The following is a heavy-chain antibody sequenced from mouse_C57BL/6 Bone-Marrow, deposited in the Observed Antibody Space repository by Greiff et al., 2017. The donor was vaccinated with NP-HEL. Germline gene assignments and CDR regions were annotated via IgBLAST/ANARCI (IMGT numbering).Heavy chain of an antibody. CDR2: IRSQSSNYAT. D-gene: IGHD1-1*01. V-gene: IGHV10-3*01. CDR1: GFTFNTYA. Sequence: EVQVVESGGGLVQPKGSLKLSCAASGFTFNTYAMHWFRQAPGKGLEWVARIRSQSSNYATYYADSVKDRFTISRDDSQSMLYLQMNNLKTEDTAMYYCVRNYYGSSYAMDYRGQGTSVTVSS. J-gene: IGHJ4*01. CDR3: VRNYYGSSYAMDY.